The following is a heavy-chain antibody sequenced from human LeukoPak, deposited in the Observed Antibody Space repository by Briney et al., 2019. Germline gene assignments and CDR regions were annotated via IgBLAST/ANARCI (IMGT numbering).Heavy chain of an antibody. D-gene: IGHD1-7*01. CDR1: GYTLTELS. CDR3: ATTGTTPFGYYYYYMDV. Sequence: ASVKVSCKVSGYTLTELSMHWVRQAPGKGLEWMGGFDPEDGETIYAQKFQGRVTMTEDTSTDTAYMELSSLRSEDTAVYYCATTGTTPFGYYYYYMDVWGKGTTVTVSS. CDR2: FDPEDGET. V-gene: IGHV1-24*01. J-gene: IGHJ6*03.